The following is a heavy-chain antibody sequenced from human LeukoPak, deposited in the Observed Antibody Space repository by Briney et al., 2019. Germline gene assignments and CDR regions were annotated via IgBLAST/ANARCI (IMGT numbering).Heavy chain of an antibody. CDR1: GGSISSYY. Sequence: SETLSLTCIVSGGSISSYYWNWIRQSAGKGLEWIGRIYIGGSTSYNPSLKSRVTMSVDTSRIQFSLNLTSVTAADTAMYYCARGPRMVAMNGYAFDIWGPGTTVIVSS. CDR3: ARGPRMVAMNGYAFDI. J-gene: IGHJ3*02. D-gene: IGHD2-2*01. V-gene: IGHV4-4*07. CDR2: IYIGGST.